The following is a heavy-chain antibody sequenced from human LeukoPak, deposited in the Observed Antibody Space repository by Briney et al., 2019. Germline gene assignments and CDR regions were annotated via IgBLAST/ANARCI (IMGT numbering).Heavy chain of an antibody. CDR3: ARDTHYYGSGSPAFDL. V-gene: IGHV3-23*01. D-gene: IGHD3-10*01. Sequence: GGSLRLSCAASGFTFSNYAMRWVRQAPGKGLEWVSGISGSGDSTYYADSVKGRFTISRDNAKNSLYLQLNSLRAEDTALYYCARDTHYYGSGSPAFDLWGRGTMVTVSS. CDR1: GFTFSNYA. J-gene: IGHJ3*01. CDR2: ISGSGDST.